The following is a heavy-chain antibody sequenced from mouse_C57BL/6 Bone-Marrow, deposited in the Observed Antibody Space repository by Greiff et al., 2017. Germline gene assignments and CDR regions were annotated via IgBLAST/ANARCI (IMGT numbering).Heavy chain of an antibody. D-gene: IGHD2-4*01. CDR2: INPYNGGT. V-gene: IGHV1-19*01. J-gene: IGHJ4*01. Sequence: EVPLQQPGPVLVKPGASVKMSCKASGYTFTDYYMNWVKQSHGKSLEWIGVINPYNGGTSYNQKFKGKATLTVDKSSSTAYMELNSLTSEDSAVYYCARGKLDTYDYVLYYAMDYWGQGTSVTVSS. CDR3: ARGKLDTYDYVLYYAMDY. CDR1: GYTFTDYY.